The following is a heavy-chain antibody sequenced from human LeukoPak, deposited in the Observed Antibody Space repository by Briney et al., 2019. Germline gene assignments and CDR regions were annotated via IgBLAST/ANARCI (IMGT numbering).Heavy chain of an antibody. D-gene: IGHD3-10*01. J-gene: IGHJ4*02. Sequence: AGGSLRLSCAASGFPFSSYWMNWVRQAPGKGLEWVASIKQDGGETYYVDSVKGRFIISRDNTKNSLSLQMNSLRVEDTAVYSGASLTIIRGASIDYWGQGTLVAVSS. CDR2: IKQDGGET. CDR3: ASLTIIRGASIDY. CDR1: GFPFSSYW. V-gene: IGHV3-7*02.